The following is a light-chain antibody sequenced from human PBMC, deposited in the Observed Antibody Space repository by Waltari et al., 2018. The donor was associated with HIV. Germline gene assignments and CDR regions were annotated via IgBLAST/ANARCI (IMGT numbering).Light chain of an antibody. CDR3: AAWDDSLNAWV. Sequence: QSVLTQPPSASGTPGQRVTISCSGSSSNIGTKTVNWYQQLPGSAPKFLMYGNHVRPSGVPDRFSGSRSGTSASLAIGGLRSEDEADYYCAAWDDSLNAWVFGGGTKVTVL. J-gene: IGLJ3*02. CDR2: GNH. V-gene: IGLV1-44*01. CDR1: SSNIGTKT.